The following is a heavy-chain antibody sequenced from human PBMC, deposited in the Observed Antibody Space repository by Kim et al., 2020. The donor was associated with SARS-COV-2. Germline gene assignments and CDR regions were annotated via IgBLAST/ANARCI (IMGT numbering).Heavy chain of an antibody. CDR2: ISSSSSYI. CDR3: ARGLLTPTCCEWVY. V-gene: IGHV3-11*05. D-gene: IGHD2-2*01. Sequence: GGSLRLSCAASGFTFSDYYMNWIRQAPGKGLEWVSSISSSSSYIYYADSVKGRFTISRDNAKNSLYLQMNSLRAEDTAVYYCARGLLTPTCCEWVYWGQGTLVTVSS. CDR1: GFTFSDYY. J-gene: IGHJ4*02.